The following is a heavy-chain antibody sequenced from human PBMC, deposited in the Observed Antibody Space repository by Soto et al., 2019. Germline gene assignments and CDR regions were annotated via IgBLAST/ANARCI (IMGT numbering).Heavy chain of an antibody. D-gene: IGHD6-19*01. CDR1: GFTFSTFS. CDR3: ARYLGWAFDS. CDR2: ISGGGRPI. J-gene: IGHJ4*02. Sequence: EVQLVESGGGLVQPGGSLRLSCAASGFTFSTFSMNWVRQAPGRGLEWISYISGGGRPISYADSVKGRFTISRDNAKISLYLQMDSLTDEDTAVYYCARYLGWAFDSWGQGTMVTVSS. V-gene: IGHV3-48*02.